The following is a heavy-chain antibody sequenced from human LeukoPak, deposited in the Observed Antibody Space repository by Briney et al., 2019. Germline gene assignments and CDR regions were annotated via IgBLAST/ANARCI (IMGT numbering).Heavy chain of an antibody. CDR2: ISAYNGNT. V-gene: IGHV1-18*04. Sequence: ASVKVSCKASGYTFTGYYMHWVRQAPGQGLEWMGWISAYNGNTNYAQKLQGRVTMTTDTSTSTAYMELRSLRSDDTAVYYCARGAPPGRALAIWGQGTMVTVSS. J-gene: IGHJ3*02. CDR3: ARGAPPGRALAI. CDR1: GYTFTGYY.